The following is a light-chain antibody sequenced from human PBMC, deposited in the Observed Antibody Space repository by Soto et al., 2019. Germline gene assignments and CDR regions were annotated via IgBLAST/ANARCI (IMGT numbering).Light chain of an antibody. CDR3: SSYTGSNIRYV. CDR1: SNDVGGYNY. Sequence: ALTQPASVSGSPGQSITISCTGTSNDVGGYNYVSWYQHHPGKAPKLMIYEVSDRPSGVSNRFSGSKSGNTASLTISGLQAEDEADYYCSSYTGSNIRYVFGTGTKVTVL. CDR2: EVS. J-gene: IGLJ1*01. V-gene: IGLV2-14*01.